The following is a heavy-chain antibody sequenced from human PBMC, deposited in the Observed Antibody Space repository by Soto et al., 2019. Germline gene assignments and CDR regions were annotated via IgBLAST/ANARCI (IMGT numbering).Heavy chain of an antibody. CDR2: IVPLFRTT. D-gene: IGHD5-12*01. J-gene: IGHJ6*02. CDR3: ARGGYSCTWSNLLDRSGLDV. V-gene: IGHV1-69*06. Sequence: QVQLVQSGAEAKKPGSSVKVSCKTSGGTFSSYAISWVRQAPGQGLEWMGGIVPLFRTTNYAQKFQGRVTITAVTSTYTVYRELGRLRSGDTAVYYCARGGYSCTWSNLLDRSGLDVWGQGTTVTVSS. CDR1: GGTFSSYA.